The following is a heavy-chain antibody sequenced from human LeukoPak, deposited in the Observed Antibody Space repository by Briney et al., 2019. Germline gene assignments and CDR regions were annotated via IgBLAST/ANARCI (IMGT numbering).Heavy chain of an antibody. CDR1: GFTFSTYS. V-gene: IGHV3-48*01. CDR2: ISSSSSPI. Sequence: GGSLRLSCAASGFTFSTYSMNWVRQAPGKGLEWVSYISSSSSPIHYADSVKGRFIISRDNAKNSLYLQMNSLRAEDTAVYYCARGWYYFDYWGQGTLVTVSS. CDR3: ARGWYYFDY. D-gene: IGHD2-15*01. J-gene: IGHJ4*02.